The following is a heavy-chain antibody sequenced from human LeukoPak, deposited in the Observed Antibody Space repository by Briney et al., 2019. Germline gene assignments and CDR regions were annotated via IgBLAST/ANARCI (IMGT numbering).Heavy chain of an antibody. CDR1: GFTFSSYG. Sequence: GGSLRLSCAASGFTFSSYGMHWVRQAPGKGLEWVAVIWYDGSNKYYADSVKGRFTISRDNSKNTLYLQMNSLRAEDTAVYYCARDGRWLTQGGVDYWGQGTLVTVSP. CDR3: ARDGRWLTQGGVDY. V-gene: IGHV3-33*01. CDR2: IWYDGSNK. D-gene: IGHD6-19*01. J-gene: IGHJ4*02.